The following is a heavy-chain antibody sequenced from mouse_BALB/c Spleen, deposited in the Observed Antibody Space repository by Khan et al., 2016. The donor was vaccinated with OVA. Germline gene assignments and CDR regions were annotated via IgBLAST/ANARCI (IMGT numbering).Heavy chain of an antibody. Sequence: QVQLKQSGAELVRPGTSVKVSCKASGYAFTDYLIEWLKQRPGQGLEWMGVINPASGDITYNEKLKDKATLTADKSSSTAYLQLTSLTSDDSAVYFCSRSGYGFGAYWGPGTLVTVSA. CDR3: SRSGYGFGAY. J-gene: IGHJ3*01. CDR1: GYAFTDYL. CDR2: INPASGDI. D-gene: IGHD3-2*02. V-gene: IGHV1-54*03.